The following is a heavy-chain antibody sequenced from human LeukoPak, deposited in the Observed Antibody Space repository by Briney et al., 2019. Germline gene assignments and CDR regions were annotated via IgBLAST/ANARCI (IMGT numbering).Heavy chain of an antibody. J-gene: IGHJ6*03. V-gene: IGHV3-74*01. CDR2: INSDGSST. CDR3: ARDRRVGAAAGTYYYYYYMDV. CDR1: GFTFSSYW. D-gene: IGHD6-13*01. Sequence: GGSLRLSCAASGFTFSSYWMHWVRQAPGKGLVWVSRINSDGSSTSYADSVKGRFTISRDNAKNMLYLQMNSLRAEDTAVYYCARDRRVGAAAGTYYYYYYMDVWGKGTTVTVSS.